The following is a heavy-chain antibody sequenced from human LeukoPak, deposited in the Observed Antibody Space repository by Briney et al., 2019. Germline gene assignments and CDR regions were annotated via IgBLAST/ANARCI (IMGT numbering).Heavy chain of an antibody. J-gene: IGHJ4*02. CDR2: IYPGDSDT. Sequence: KVSCKASGYTFHSYWIAWVRQMPGKGLEWMGIIYPGDSDTRYSPSFQGQVTISADKSIRTAYLQWSSLKASDTAMYYCARPHYYASGSPYYLDHWGQGTLVTVSS. D-gene: IGHD3-10*01. CDR3: ARPHYYASGSPYYLDH. CDR1: GYTFHSYW. V-gene: IGHV5-51*01.